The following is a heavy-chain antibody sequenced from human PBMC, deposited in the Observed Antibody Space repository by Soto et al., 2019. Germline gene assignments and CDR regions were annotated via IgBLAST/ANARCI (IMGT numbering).Heavy chain of an antibody. CDR2: IYWDDDK. CDR3: AYLPCSGGSCYWFSFSGMDV. V-gene: IGHV2-5*02. J-gene: IGHJ6*02. Sequence: QITLKESGPTLVKPTQTLTLTCTFSGFSLSTSGVGVAWIRQPPGKALEWLALIYWDDDKRYRPSLESRLTITKDTSKNQAVLTMTNMDSVDTATYSCAYLPCSGGSCYWFSFSGMDVWGQGTTVTVSS. CDR1: GFSLSTSGVG. D-gene: IGHD2-15*01.